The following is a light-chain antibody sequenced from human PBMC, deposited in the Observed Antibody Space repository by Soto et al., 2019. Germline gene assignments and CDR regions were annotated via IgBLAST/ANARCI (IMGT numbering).Light chain of an antibody. J-gene: IGKJ1*01. CDR3: QQYNSYSPT. CDR1: QSISTW. V-gene: IGKV1-5*03. Sequence: DIQMTQSPSTLSASVGDRVTITCRASQSISTWLAWYQQEPGKAPKLLIHKASSLQSGVPSRFSGSGSGTDFTLTISCLHPDDFATYYCQQYNSYSPTFGQGTKVDIK. CDR2: KAS.